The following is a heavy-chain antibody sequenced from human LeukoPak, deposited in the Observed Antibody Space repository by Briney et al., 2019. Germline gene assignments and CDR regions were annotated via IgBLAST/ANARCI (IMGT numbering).Heavy chain of an antibody. Sequence: PGGSLRLSCAASAFSMNDFWMHWVRQGPGKGLEWIGSIYYSGSTYYNPSLKSRVTISVDTSKNQFSLKLSSVTAADTAVYYCARHLRASGSFKNFDYWGQGTLVTVSS. J-gene: IGHJ4*02. CDR3: ARHLRASGSFKNFDY. CDR1: AFSMNDFW. CDR2: IYYSGST. D-gene: IGHD3-10*01. V-gene: IGHV4-39*01.